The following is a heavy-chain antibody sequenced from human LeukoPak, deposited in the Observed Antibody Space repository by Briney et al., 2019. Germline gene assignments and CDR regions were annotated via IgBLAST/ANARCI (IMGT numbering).Heavy chain of an antibody. CDR3: AGHGDYFDY. J-gene: IGHJ4*02. Sequence: ASVTVSCKTSGYTFTIYYMHWVRQAPGQGLEWMGVINPSGGSTNYAQKFQGRVTMTRDTSTSTVYMELSSLRSEDTAVYYCAGHGDYFDYWGQGTLVTVSS. CDR2: INPSGGST. CDR1: GYTFTIYY. V-gene: IGHV1-46*01. D-gene: IGHD4-17*01.